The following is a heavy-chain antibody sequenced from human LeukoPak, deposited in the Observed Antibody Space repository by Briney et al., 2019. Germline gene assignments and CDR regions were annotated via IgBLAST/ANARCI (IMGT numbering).Heavy chain of an antibody. CDR3: ARYEGGFGPGNNWFDP. CDR2: IDPSDSYT. Sequence: GESLKISCKGSGYSFTSYWISWVRQMPGKGLEWMGRIDPSDSYTNYSPSFQGHVTISADKSISTAYLQWSSLKASDTAMYYCARYEGGFGPGNNWFDPWGQGTLVTVSS. D-gene: IGHD3-10*01. V-gene: IGHV5-10-1*01. CDR1: GYSFTSYW. J-gene: IGHJ5*02.